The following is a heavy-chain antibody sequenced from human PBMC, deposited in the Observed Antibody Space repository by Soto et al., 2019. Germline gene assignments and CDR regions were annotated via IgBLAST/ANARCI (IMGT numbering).Heavy chain of an antibody. J-gene: IGHJ4*02. Sequence: QVQLQQWGAGLLKPSETLSLTCAVYGGSFSGYYWSWIRQPPGKGLEWIGEINHSGSTNYNPSLKSRVTISVDTSKNQFSLKLSSVTAADTAVYYCARAMRRGSTSCCPFDYWGQGTLVTVSS. CDR3: ARAMRRGSTSCCPFDY. D-gene: IGHD2-2*01. CDR2: INHSGST. CDR1: GGSFSGYY. V-gene: IGHV4-34*01.